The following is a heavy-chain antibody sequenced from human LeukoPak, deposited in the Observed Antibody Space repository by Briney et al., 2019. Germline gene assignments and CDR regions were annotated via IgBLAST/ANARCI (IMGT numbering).Heavy chain of an antibody. CDR2: ISAYNGNT. Sequence: ASVKVSCKASGYTFTSYGISWVRQAPGQGLEWMGWISAYNGNTNYAQKLQGRVTMTTDTSTSTAYMELRSLRSDDTAVYYCARGKDIVVVPAATRPLAFDIWGQGTMVTVSS. CDR1: GYTFTSYG. V-gene: IGHV1-18*01. D-gene: IGHD2-2*01. J-gene: IGHJ3*02. CDR3: ARGKDIVVVPAATRPLAFDI.